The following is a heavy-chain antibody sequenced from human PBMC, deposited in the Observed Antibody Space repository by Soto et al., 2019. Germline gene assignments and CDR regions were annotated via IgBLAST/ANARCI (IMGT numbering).Heavy chain of an antibody. V-gene: IGHV3-30-3*01. CDR2: ISYDGSNK. CDR3: ARLYGMDV. J-gene: IGHJ6*02. Sequence: ESGGGVVQPGRSLRLSCAASGFTFSSYAMHWVRQAPGKGLEWVAVISYDGSNKYYADSVKGRFTISRGNSKNTLYLQMNSLRAEDTAVYYCARLYGMDVWGQGTTVTVSS. CDR1: GFTFSSYA.